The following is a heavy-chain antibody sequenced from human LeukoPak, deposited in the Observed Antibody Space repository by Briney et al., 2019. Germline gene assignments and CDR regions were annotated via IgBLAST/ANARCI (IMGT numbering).Heavy chain of an antibody. D-gene: IGHD5-18*01. CDR2: ISGRSGST. CDR3: AKFDGVQLWSPSYYYYMDV. CDR1: GFTFSSYA. Sequence: GGSLGLSCAASGFTFSSYAMSWVRQAPGKGLEWVSAISGRSGSTYYADSVKGRFTISRDNSKNTLYLQMSSLRAEDTAVYYCAKFDGVQLWSPSYYYYMDVWGKGTTVTVSS. J-gene: IGHJ6*03. V-gene: IGHV3-23*01.